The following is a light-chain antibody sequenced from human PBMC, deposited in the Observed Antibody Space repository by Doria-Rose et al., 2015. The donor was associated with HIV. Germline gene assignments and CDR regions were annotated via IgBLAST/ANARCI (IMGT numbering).Light chain of an antibody. CDR2: SAS. V-gene: IGKV1-9*01. CDR3: QQLNTYPPT. CDR1: QDISSF. J-gene: IGKJ4*01. Sequence: PASQDISSFLAWYQQKPGRAPKLLIYSASTLQSGVPLRLSGSGSGTEFTLTASSLLAEDSAIYYCQQLNTYPPTFGGGTKVEIK.